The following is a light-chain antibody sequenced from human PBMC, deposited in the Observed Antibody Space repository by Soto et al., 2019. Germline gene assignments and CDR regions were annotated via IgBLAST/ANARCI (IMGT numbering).Light chain of an antibody. Sequence: EIVLTQSPGTLSLSPGERATLSCRASQSVSSSYLAWYQHKPGQAPRLRIYGASSRATGIPDRFSGSGSGTDFSLTISRLEPEDLAVYYCQQYGSSFTFGPGTNVDIQ. V-gene: IGKV3-20*01. J-gene: IGKJ3*01. CDR1: QSVSSSY. CDR2: GAS. CDR3: QQYGSSFT.